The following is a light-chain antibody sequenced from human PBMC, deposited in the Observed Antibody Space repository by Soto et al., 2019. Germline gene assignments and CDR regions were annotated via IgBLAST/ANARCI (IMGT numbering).Light chain of an antibody. Sequence: EIVLTQSPGTLSLSPGERATLSCRASQSVSSTYLAWYQQNPGQAPRLLIYGASSRATGIPDRFSGSGSGTDFPLTISRLEPEDFAVYFWQQYGSSSYTFGQGTKLEIQ. J-gene: IGKJ2*01. CDR2: GAS. V-gene: IGKV3-20*01. CDR1: QSVSSTY. CDR3: QQYGSSSYT.